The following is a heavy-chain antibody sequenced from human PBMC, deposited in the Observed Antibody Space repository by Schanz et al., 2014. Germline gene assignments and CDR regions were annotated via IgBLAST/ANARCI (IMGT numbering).Heavy chain of an antibody. CDR2: ISGSGGGT. V-gene: IGHV3-23*01. CDR1: KFTFSNYA. Sequence: EVQLLESGGGLVQPGGSLRLSCAASKFTFSNYAMSWVRQAPGKGLEWVSSISGSGGGTYYADSVKGRFTVSRDNSKNTLYLQMNILRAGDTAVYYCATDYSGGGCHTWGQGTMVTVSS. J-gene: IGHJ3*02. D-gene: IGHD6-19*01. CDR3: ATDYSGGGCHT.